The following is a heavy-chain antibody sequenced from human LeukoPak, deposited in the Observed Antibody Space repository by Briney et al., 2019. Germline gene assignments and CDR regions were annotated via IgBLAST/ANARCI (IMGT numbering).Heavy chain of an antibody. CDR3: ARNYDILTGYTGNDY. V-gene: IGHV1-18*01. CDR2: ISAYNGNT. Sequence: ASVKVSCKASGYTFTSYGISWVRQAPGQGLEWMGWISAYNGNTNYAQKLQGRVTMTTDTSTSTAYMELRSLRSDDTAVYYCARNYDILTGYTGNDYWGQGTLVTVSS. D-gene: IGHD3-9*01. J-gene: IGHJ4*02. CDR1: GYTFTSYG.